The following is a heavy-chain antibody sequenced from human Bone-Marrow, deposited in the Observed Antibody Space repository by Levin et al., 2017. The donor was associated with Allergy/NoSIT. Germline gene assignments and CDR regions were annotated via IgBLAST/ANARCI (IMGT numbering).Heavy chain of an antibody. CDR1: GFTFSSYW. J-gene: IGHJ3*02. CDR2: IKQDGSEK. CDR3: ARAGKRWLQWRAPIGAFDI. V-gene: IGHV3-7*04. Sequence: GGSLRLSCAASGFTFSSYWMSWVRQAPGKGLEWVANIKQDGSEKYYVDSVKGRFTISRDNAKNSLYLQMNSLRAEDTAVYYCARAGKRWLQWRAPIGAFDIWGQGTMVTVSS. D-gene: IGHD5-24*01.